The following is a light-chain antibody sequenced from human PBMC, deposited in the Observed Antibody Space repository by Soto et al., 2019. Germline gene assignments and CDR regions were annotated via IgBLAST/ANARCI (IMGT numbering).Light chain of an antibody. V-gene: IGKV1-5*03. J-gene: IGKJ1*01. CDR3: QQYITYPRT. CDR1: QSISSW. Sequence: DIQMTQSPSTLSASIGDRVTITCRPSQSISSWVAWYQQKPGRAPKLLIFKASNVQRGVPSRFSGSGSGTEFTLTISSLQPDDFATYYCQQYITYPRTFGQGTKVEMK. CDR2: KAS.